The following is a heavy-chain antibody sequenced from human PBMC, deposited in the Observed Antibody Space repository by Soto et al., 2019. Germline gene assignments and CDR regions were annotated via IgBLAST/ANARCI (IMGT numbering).Heavy chain of an antibody. V-gene: IGHV3-23*01. CDR2: ISAGAVAT. D-gene: IGHD3-22*01. CDR3: AKGRESSGSYRPFDY. J-gene: IGHJ4*03. Sequence: XGSLRLSCSASGFTFSSYAMSWVRQAPGKGLDWVSAISAGAVATNYADSVKGRFTISRDNSKNTLYLQMNSLRAEDTAVYYCAKGRESSGSYRPFDYWGHGALVTVS. CDR1: GFTFSSYA.